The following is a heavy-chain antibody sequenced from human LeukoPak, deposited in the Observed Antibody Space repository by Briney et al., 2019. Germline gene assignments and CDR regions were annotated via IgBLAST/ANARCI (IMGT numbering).Heavy chain of an antibody. CDR1: GYTFTSYD. V-gene: IGHV1-8*03. CDR2: MNPNSGNT. D-gene: IGHD5-12*01. CDR3: ARGRRGVYYYYYMDV. J-gene: IGHJ6*03. Sequence: ASVKVSCKASGYTFTSYDINWVRQATGQGLEWMGWMNPNSGNTGYAQKFQGRVTITRNISISTAYMELSSLRSEDTAVYYCARGRRGVYYYYYMDVWGKGTTVTVSS.